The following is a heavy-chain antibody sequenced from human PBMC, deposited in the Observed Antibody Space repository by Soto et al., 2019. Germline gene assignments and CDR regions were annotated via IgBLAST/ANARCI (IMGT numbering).Heavy chain of an antibody. CDR2: IYYSGST. CDR1: DDSSSNYY. CDR3: ARLGHVYYYDSSGYREYFQH. J-gene: IGHJ1*01. D-gene: IGHD3-22*01. V-gene: IGHV4-59*01. Sequence: SETLSLTCTVSDDSSSNYYWSWIRQPPGKGLEWIGYIYYSGSTNYNPSLKSRVTISVDTSKNQFSLKLSSVTAADTAVYYCARLGHVYYYDSSGYREYFQHWGQGTLVTVSS.